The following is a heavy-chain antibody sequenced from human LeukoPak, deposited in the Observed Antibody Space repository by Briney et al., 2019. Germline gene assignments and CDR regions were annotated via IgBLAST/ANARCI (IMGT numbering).Heavy chain of an antibody. CDR3: ARPTYSWYAFDY. J-gene: IGHJ4*02. CDR2: IYYSGST. V-gene: IGHV4-39*01. Sequence: PSETLSLTCTVSGGSISSSSYYWGWIRQPPGKGLEWIGSIYYSGSTYYNPSLKSRVTISVDTSKNQFSLKLSSVTAADTAVYYCARPTYSWYAFDYWGQGTLVTVSS. CDR1: GGSISSSSYY. D-gene: IGHD6-13*01.